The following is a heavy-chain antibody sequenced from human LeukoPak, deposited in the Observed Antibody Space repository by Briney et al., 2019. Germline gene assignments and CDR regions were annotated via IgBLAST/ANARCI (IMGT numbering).Heavy chain of an antibody. J-gene: IGHJ4*02. V-gene: IGHV3-53*01. CDR3: ARGSYYDSSGYLLPDY. CDR1: GFTVSSNY. D-gene: IGHD3-22*01. Sequence: GGSLRLSCAASGFTVSSNYMSWVRQAPGKGLEWVSVIYSGGSTYYADSVKGQFTISRHNSENTLYLQMNSLRAEDTAVYYCARGSYYDSSGYLLPDYWGQGTLVTVSS. CDR2: IYSGGST.